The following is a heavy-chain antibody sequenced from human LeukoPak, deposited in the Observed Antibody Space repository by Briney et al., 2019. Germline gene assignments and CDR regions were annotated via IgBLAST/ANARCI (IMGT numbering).Heavy chain of an antibody. J-gene: IGHJ6*03. CDR1: GGSISGHY. V-gene: IGHV4-59*11. CDR2: IYYSGST. Sequence: PSETLSLTCTVSGGSISGHYWSWIRQPPGKGLEWIGSIYYSGSTYYNPSLNSRVTISVDTSKNQSSLKLSSVTAADTAVYYCARAGSDDYSNHRHVYYYYMDVWGKGTTVTASS. D-gene: IGHD4-11*01. CDR3: ARAGSDDYSNHRHVYYYYMDV.